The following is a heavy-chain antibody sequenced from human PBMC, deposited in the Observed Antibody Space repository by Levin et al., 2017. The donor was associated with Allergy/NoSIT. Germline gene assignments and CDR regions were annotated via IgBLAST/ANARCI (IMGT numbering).Heavy chain of an antibody. CDR3: ARLCIVAGTGGVYYYYGMDV. CDR1: GGSISSSSYY. J-gene: IGHJ6*02. Sequence: SETLSLTCTVSGGSISSSSYYWGWIRQPPGKGLEWIGSIYYSGSTYYNPSLKSRVTISVDTSKNQFSLKLSSVTAADTAVYYCARLCIVAGTGGVYYYYGMDVWGQGTTVTVSS. D-gene: IGHD6-19*01. V-gene: IGHV4-39*01. CDR2: IYYSGST.